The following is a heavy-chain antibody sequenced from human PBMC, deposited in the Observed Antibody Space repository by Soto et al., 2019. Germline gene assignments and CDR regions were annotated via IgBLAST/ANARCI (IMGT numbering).Heavy chain of an antibody. D-gene: IGHD5-18*01. V-gene: IGHV3-49*03. CDR3: DRGHHLIRFPSHTGVGLLF. Sequence: PGKSQRLACTSGEFKYRVHFGDYAFHLYRQAWGKGPYGAGFIRSKAYGGTTEYAASVKGRFTISRDDSKKIAYMQLNTLETGGTGVYFGDRGHHLIRFPSHTGVGLLFWGPGMTVNVSS. J-gene: IGHJ6*02. CDR2: IRSKAYGGTT. CDR1: EFKYRVHFGDYA.